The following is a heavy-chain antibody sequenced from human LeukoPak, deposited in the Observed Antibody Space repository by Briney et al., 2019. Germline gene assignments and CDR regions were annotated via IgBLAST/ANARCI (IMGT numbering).Heavy chain of an antibody. Sequence: SETLSLTCTVSGGSISNYFWSWIRQPPGKGLEWIGYIYYTGSTNYNPSLKSRVTISVDTAKNQFSLNVRSVTAADTAVYYCARELYSGYDSWGQGTLVTVSS. D-gene: IGHD5-12*01. V-gene: IGHV4-59*01. CDR1: GGSISNYF. J-gene: IGHJ5*01. CDR2: IYYTGST. CDR3: ARELYSGYDS.